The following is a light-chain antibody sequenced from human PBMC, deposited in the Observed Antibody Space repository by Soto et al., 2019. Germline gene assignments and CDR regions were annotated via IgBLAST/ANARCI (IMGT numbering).Light chain of an antibody. J-gene: IGLJ2*01. CDR1: SSDVGGYNS. Sequence: QSALTHPASVSGSPGQSITISCTGTSSDVGGYNSVSWYQQHPGKAPKLMIYEVTDRPSGVSHRFSGSQSGNTASLTISGLQAEDEAYYYCSSYSSSSHVVFGGGTKLTVL. V-gene: IGLV2-14*01. CDR2: EVT. CDR3: SSYSSSSHVV.